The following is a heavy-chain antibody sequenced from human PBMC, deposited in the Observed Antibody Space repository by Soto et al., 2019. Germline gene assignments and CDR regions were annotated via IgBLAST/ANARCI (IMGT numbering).Heavy chain of an antibody. CDR2: ISWNGGSL. CDR3: VKDIGAAAGTGGYYGMDV. D-gene: IGHD6-13*01. Sequence: PGGSLRLSCAASGFTFHNYAMHWVRQAPGKGLEWVSGISWNGGSLDYADSVKGRFTISRDNAKNSLYLQMHSLRAEDTALYYCVKDIGAAAGTGGYYGMDVWGQGTTVTVSS. V-gene: IGHV3-9*01. J-gene: IGHJ6*02. CDR1: GFTFHNYA.